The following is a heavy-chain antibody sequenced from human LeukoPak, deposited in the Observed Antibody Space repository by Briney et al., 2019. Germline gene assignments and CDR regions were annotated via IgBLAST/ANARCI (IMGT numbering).Heavy chain of an antibody. J-gene: IGHJ6*02. V-gene: IGHV4-59*08. Sequence: PSETLSLTCTVSGGSISSYYWSWIRQPPGEGLEWIGYIYYSGSTNYNPSLKSRVTISVDTSKNQFSLKLSSVTAADTAVYYCARLNDILTGYQYGMDVWGQGTTVTVSS. CDR3: ARLNDILTGYQYGMDV. CDR2: IYYSGST. D-gene: IGHD3-9*01. CDR1: GGSISSYY.